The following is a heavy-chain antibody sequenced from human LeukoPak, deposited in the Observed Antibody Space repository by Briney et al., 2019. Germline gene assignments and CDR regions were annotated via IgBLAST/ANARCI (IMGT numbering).Heavy chain of an antibody. CDR1: GFTFSSYG. J-gene: IGHJ4*02. Sequence: GGSPRLSCAASGFTFSSYGMHWVRQAPGKGLEWVTFIRYDGTNKYYADSVKGRFAISRDNSKNTLYLQMNSLRAEDTAVYYCARHGGSRWYPYYFDYWGQGTLVTVSS. V-gene: IGHV3-30*02. D-gene: IGHD4-23*01. CDR3: ARHGGSRWYPYYFDY. CDR2: IRYDGTNK.